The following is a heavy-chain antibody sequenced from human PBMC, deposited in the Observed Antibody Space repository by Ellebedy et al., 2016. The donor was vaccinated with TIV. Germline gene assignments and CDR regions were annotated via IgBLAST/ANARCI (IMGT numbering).Heavy chain of an antibody. V-gene: IGHV3-66*01. CDR3: ARASFYDVDLSGWYFDL. Sequence: GGSLRLSCTASGFTVSSNYMNWVRQAPGKGLEWVSLISSTGTTYYADSVKGRFTISKDNSKNTLYLQMNSLRTEDTAVYYCARASFYDVDLSGWYFDLWGRGTLITVSS. CDR2: ISSTGTT. CDR1: GFTVSSNY. J-gene: IGHJ2*01. D-gene: IGHD3-10*02.